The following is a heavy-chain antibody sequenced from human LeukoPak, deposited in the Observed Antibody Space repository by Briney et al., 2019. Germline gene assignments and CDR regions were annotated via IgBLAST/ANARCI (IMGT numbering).Heavy chain of an antibody. CDR3: ARGPGRQWNNWVDY. D-gene: IGHD6-19*01. CDR2: IIPIFGTA. Sequence: ASVKVSCKASGGTFSSYAISWVRQAPGQGLEWMGGIIPIFGTANYAQKLQGRVTMTTDTSTSTAYMELRSLRSDDTAVYYCARGPGRQWNNWVDYWGQGTLVTVSS. CDR1: GGTFSSYA. V-gene: IGHV1-69*05. J-gene: IGHJ4*02.